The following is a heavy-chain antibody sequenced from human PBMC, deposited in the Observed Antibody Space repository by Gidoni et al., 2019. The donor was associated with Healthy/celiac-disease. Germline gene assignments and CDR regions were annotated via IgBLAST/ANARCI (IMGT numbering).Heavy chain of an antibody. D-gene: IGHD1-20*01. J-gene: IGHJ5*02. V-gene: IGHV2-5*02. CDR2: IYWDDDK. Sequence: QITLKESGPTLVKPTQPLTLTCTFSGFSLSTSGVGVGWIRQPPGKALEWLALIYWDDDKRYSPSLKSRLTITKDTSKNQVVLTMTNMDPVDTATYYCAHYGITGIGNWFDPWGQGTLVTVSS. CDR1: GFSLSTSGVG. CDR3: AHYGITGIGNWFDP.